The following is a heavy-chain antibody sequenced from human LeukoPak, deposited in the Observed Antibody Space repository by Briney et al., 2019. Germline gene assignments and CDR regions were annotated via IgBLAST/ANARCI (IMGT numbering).Heavy chain of an antibody. J-gene: IGHJ4*02. CDR3: ARCISMVRGVIRPPDY. CDR1: GGSISSYY. Sequence: SETLSLTCTVSGGSISSYYWSWIRQPPGKGLEWIGYIFYSGNSNYNPSLKSRVTISVDTSKNQFSLNLTSVTAADTAVYYCARCISMVRGVIRPPDYWGQGTLVSVSS. V-gene: IGHV4-59*01. CDR2: IFYSGNS. D-gene: IGHD3-10*01.